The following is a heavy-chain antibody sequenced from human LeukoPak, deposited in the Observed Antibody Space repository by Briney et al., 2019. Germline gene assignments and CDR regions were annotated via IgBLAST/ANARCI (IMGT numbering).Heavy chain of an antibody. CDR3: ARGYSSRGRFDP. Sequence: ASVKVSCEASGYTFTGYCMHWVRQAPGQGLEWMGWINPNSGGTNYAQKFQGRVTMTRDTSISTAYMELSRLRSDDTAVYYCARGYSSRGRFDPWGQGTLVTVSS. V-gene: IGHV1-2*02. J-gene: IGHJ5*02. D-gene: IGHD6-13*01. CDR1: GYTFTGYC. CDR2: INPNSGGT.